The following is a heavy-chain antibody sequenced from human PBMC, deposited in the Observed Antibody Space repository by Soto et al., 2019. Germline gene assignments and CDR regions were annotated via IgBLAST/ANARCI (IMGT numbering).Heavy chain of an antibody. D-gene: IGHD3-3*01. CDR3: ARGPLYYDFWSGYYLEERNWFDS. CDR1: GYTFTGYY. V-gene: IGHV1-2*02. J-gene: IGHJ5*01. Sequence: ASVKVSCKASGYTFTGYYMHWVRQAPGQGLEWMGWINPNSGGTNYAQKFQGRVTMTRDTSISTAYMELSRLRSDDTAVYYCARGPLYYDFWSGYYLEERNWFDSWGQGTLVTVSS. CDR2: INPNSGGT.